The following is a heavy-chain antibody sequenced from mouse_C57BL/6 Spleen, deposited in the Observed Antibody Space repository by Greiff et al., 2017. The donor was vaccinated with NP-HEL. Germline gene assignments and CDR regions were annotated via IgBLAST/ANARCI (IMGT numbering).Heavy chain of an antibody. CDR3: TRRGNYWFAY. D-gene: IGHD2-1*01. V-gene: IGHV5-9*01. CDR1: GFTFSSYT. Sequence: DVMLVESGGGLVKPGGSLKLSCAASGFTFSSYTMSWVRQNTEKRLEWVATISGGGGGTYYPDSVKGRFTISRDNAKNTLYLQMSSLRSEDTALYYCTRRGNYWFAYWGQGTLVTVS. J-gene: IGHJ3*01. CDR2: ISGGGGGT.